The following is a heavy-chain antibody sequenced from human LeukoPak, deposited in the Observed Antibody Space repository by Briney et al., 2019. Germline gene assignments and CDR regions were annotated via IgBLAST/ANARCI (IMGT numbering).Heavy chain of an antibody. CDR1: GLIGSSNF. CDR2: MYSGGST. V-gene: IGHV3-66*01. Sequence: GGSLRLSCAASGLIGSSNFMTWVRQAPGKGLEWVSAMYSGGSTFYADSVRGRFNISRDNSKKTMFLQMSSLRVEDAAVYYCASSGTASRGAMDVWGQGTTVTVSS. J-gene: IGHJ6*02. D-gene: IGHD1-1*01. CDR3: ASSGTASRGAMDV.